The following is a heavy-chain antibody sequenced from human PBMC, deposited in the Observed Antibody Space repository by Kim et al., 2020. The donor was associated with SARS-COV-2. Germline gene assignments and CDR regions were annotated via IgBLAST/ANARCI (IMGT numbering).Heavy chain of an antibody. Sequence: GGSLRLSCAASGFTFSNYWMNWVRQAPGKGLEWGAIIKKDGSEEKYVDSVKGRFTISRDNAKNSLYLQMNSLRVEDTAMYYCAGGMGWLIDYWGQGAPVTVSS. CDR2: IKKDGSEE. CDR1: GFTFSNYW. V-gene: IGHV3-7*04. J-gene: IGHJ4*02. D-gene: IGHD6-19*01. CDR3: AGGMGWLIDY.